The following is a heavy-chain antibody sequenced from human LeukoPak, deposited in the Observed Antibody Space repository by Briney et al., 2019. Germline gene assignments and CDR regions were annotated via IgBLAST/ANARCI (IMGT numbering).Heavy chain of an antibody. D-gene: IGHD2-21*01. CDR2: ISNSGETT. V-gene: IGHV3-23*01. CDR3: ARGLWWSKYYFDY. Sequence: PGGSLRLSCAASGFTFTNYAMSWVRQAPGKGLDFVSSISNSGETTNYADSVKGRFTISRDNSKNTLYLQMNSLRAEDTAVCYCARGLWWSKYYFDYWGQGTLVTVSS. CDR1: GFTFTNYA. J-gene: IGHJ4*02.